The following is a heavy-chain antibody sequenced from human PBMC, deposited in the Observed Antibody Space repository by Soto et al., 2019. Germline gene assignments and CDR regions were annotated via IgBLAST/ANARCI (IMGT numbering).Heavy chain of an antibody. CDR2: INPNSGGT. Sequence: ASVKVSCKASGYTFTGYYMHWGRQAPGQGLEWMGWINPNSGGTNYAQKFQGRVTMTRDTSISTAYMELSRLRSDDTAVYYCARGEGIAAAGAWFDPWGQGTLVAVS. CDR1: GYTFTGYY. J-gene: IGHJ5*02. D-gene: IGHD6-13*01. V-gene: IGHV1-2*02. CDR3: ARGEGIAAAGAWFDP.